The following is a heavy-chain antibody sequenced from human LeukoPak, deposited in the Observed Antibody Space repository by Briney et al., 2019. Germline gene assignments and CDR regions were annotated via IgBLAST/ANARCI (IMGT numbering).Heavy chain of an antibody. CDR1: GYTFTTYD. V-gene: IGHV1-8*01. Sequence: ASVKVSCKASGYTFTTYDINWVRQATGRGLEWMGWMNPNSGNTGYAQKFQGRVTMTRNTSISTAFMELSGLRSEDTAVYFCARRNKAMVAGLDYWGQGSLVTVSS. CDR3: ARRNKAMVAGLDY. D-gene: IGHD5-18*01. CDR2: MNPNSGNT. J-gene: IGHJ4*02.